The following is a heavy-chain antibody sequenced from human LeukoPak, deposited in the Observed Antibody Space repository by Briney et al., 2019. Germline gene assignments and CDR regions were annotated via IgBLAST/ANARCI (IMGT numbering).Heavy chain of an antibody. D-gene: IGHD1-26*01. V-gene: IGHV3-11*01. J-gene: IGHJ4*02. CDR3: AKGRLIVGATGQFDY. Sequence: GGSLRLSCAASGFTFSDYYMSWIRQAPGKGLEWVSYISSSGSTIYYADSVKGRFTISRDNSKNTLYLQMNSLRAEDTAVYYCAKGRLIVGATGQFDYWGQGTPVTVSS. CDR2: ISSSGSTI. CDR1: GFTFSDYY.